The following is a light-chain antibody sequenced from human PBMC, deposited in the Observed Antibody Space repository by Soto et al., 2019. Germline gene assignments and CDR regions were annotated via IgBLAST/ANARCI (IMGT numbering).Light chain of an antibody. CDR2: GAS. CDR3: QHYGSSHVT. V-gene: IGKV3-20*01. J-gene: IGKJ5*01. Sequence: EMVWTQSPGTLSLSPGEKATLSCRASQSVSSSYLAWYQQNPGQAPRLLIYGASSRATVLPDRCSGSGSGTDFTLTISILVLEDFAVYYCQHYGSSHVTCGQGTRLEIK. CDR1: QSVSSSY.